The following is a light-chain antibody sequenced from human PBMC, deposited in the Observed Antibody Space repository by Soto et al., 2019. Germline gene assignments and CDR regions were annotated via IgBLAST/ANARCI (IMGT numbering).Light chain of an antibody. V-gene: IGKV1-27*01. CDR3: QKYNSAPWT. Sequence: DIQMTQSPSSLSASVGDRVTITCRASQGISDYLAWYQQKPGKVPKLLIYSASTLQSGVPSRFSGSGSGTDFTLTISSLQPGDVATYYCQKYNSAPWTFGQGTKVEIK. CDR2: SAS. J-gene: IGKJ1*01. CDR1: QGISDY.